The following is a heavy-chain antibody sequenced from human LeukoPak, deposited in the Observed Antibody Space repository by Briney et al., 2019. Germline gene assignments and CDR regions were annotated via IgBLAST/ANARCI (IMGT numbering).Heavy chain of an antibody. CDR1: GGTFSSYA. D-gene: IGHD2-2*01. V-gene: IGHV1-69*13. J-gene: IGHJ5*02. Sequence: SVKVSCKASGGTFSSYAISWVRQAPGQGLEWMGGIIPIFGTANYAQKFRGRVTITADESTSTAYMELSSLRSEDTAVYYCATSLVVVPAAEGWFDPWGQGTLVTVSS. CDR3: ATSLVVVPAAEGWFDP. CDR2: IIPIFGTA.